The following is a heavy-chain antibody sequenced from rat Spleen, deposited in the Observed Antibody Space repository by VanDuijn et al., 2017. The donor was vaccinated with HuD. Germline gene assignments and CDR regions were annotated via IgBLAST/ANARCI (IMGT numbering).Heavy chain of an antibody. D-gene: IGHD1-2*01. V-gene: IGHV5S10*01. J-gene: IGHJ2*01. CDR1: GFTFSDYA. Sequence: EVQLVESGGGLVQPGNSLKLSCAASGFTFSDYAMAWVRQSPKKGLEWVATIVFDSSGIYYGDSVKGRFTISRDNAKRTLYLQMDSLRSEDTATYYCATANPIAAYWGQGVMVTVSS. CDR3: ATANPIAAY. CDR2: IVFDSSGI.